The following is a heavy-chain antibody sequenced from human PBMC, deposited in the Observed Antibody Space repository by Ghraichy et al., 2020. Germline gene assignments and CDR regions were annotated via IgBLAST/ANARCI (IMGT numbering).Heavy chain of an antibody. V-gene: IGHV4-38-2*02. J-gene: IGHJ4*02. CDR2: IYHSGST. Sequence: SQTLSLTCTVSGYSISSGYYWGWIRQPPGKGLEWIGNIYHSGSTYYNPSLKSRVTISVDTSKNQFSLSLSSVTAADTAVYFCARVVLGRSYFDYWGQGTLVTVSS. D-gene: IGHD7-27*01. CDR1: GYSISSGYY. CDR3: ARVVLGRSYFDY.